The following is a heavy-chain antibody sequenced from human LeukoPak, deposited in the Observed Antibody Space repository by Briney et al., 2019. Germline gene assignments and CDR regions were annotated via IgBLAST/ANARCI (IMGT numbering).Heavy chain of an antibody. J-gene: IGHJ3*02. CDR3: ARLYCSGGSCYPGAFDI. V-gene: IGHV1-2*02. Sequence: ASVKVSCKASGYTFTDYYMHWVRQAPGQGLEWMGWINPNSGGTNYAQKFQGRVTMTRDTSISTAYMELSRLRSDDTAVYYCARLYCSGGSCYPGAFDIWGQGTMVTVSS. CDR1: GYTFTDYY. CDR2: INPNSGGT. D-gene: IGHD2-15*01.